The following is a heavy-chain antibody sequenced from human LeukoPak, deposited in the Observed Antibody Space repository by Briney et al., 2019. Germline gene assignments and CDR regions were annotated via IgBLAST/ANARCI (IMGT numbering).Heavy chain of an antibody. CDR1: GFTFSSYE. D-gene: IGHD3-10*01. Sequence: GGSLRLSCAASGFTFSSYEMNWVRQAPGKGLEWVSYISSSGSTIYYADSVKGRFTISRDNSKNTLYLQMNSLRAEDTAVYYCAKDFGGSGSMVRGVINWFDPWGQGTLVTVSS. CDR2: ISSSGSTI. CDR3: AKDFGGSGSMVRGVINWFDP. V-gene: IGHV3-48*03. J-gene: IGHJ5*02.